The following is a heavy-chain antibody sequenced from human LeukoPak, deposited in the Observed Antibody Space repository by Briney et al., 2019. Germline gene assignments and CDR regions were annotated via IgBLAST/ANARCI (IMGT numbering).Heavy chain of an antibody. V-gene: IGHV1-18*01. CDR2: ISLYNGDT. CDR3: ARGPGPADDGGGYCFDY. Sequence: ASVKVSCKASGYTFSHYGISWVRQAPGQGLEWMGWISLYNGDTNYAQKLQGRLTMTTDTSTSTAYMELRRLRSEDTAVYYCARGPGPADDGGGYCFDYWGQGTLVTVSS. D-gene: IGHD3-22*01. CDR1: GYTFSHYG. J-gene: IGHJ4*02.